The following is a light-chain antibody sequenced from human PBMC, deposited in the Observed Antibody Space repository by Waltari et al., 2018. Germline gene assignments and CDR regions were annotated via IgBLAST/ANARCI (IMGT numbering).Light chain of an antibody. Sequence: EIVLTQSPGLLSLSPGERATLSCRASQSVSSSYLAWFRQRPGQAPRLLIYGASSSATGIPDRFSGSGSGTDFTLVISRLEPEDFAVYYCQQYADSPLTFGQGTSLEIK. CDR2: GAS. V-gene: IGKV3-20*01. J-gene: IGKJ2*01. CDR3: QQYADSPLT. CDR1: QSVSSSY.